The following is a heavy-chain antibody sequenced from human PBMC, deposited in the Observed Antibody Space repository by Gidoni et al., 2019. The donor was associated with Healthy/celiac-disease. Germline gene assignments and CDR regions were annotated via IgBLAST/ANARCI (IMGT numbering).Heavy chain of an antibody. CDR1: GFTLSSYG. CDR2: ISYDGSNK. J-gene: IGHJ6*03. CDR3: AKDGAIVIQGVYYYYMDV. V-gene: IGHV3-30*18. Sequence: QVQLVESGGGVVQPGRSLRLSCAASGFTLSSYGMHWVRQAPGKGLEWVAVISYDGSNKYYADSVKGRFTISRDNSKNTLYLQMNSLRAEDTAVYYCAKDGAIVIQGVYYYYMDVWGKGTTVTVSS. D-gene: IGHD3-22*01.